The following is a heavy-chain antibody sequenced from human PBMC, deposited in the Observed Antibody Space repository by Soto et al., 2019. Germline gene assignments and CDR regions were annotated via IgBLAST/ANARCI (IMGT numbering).Heavy chain of an antibody. J-gene: IGHJ6*02. Sequence: EVQLLESGGGLGQPGGSLRLSCAASGFTFSSYALSWVRQAPEKGLEWVSAISGGGHTGTYYAASVKGRFTVSRDDSKTTLLLQMTSLRAEDTGIYFCAKPLPKSGTAPYYYTLDVLGQGTTVTVSS. CDR1: GFTFSSYA. CDR2: ISGGGHTGT. V-gene: IGHV3-23*01. CDR3: AKPLPKSGTAPYYYTLDV.